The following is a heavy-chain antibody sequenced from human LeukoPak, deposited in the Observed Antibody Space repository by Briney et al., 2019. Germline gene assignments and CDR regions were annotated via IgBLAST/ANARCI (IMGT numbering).Heavy chain of an antibody. CDR2: IYPDGRST. J-gene: IGHJ4*02. V-gene: IGHV3-74*01. Sequence: GGSLRLSCAASGFIFSTYWMHWVRQGPGKGLVWVSRIYPDGRSTGYADSVKGRFTISRDTAKNTLYLQMNSLRAEDTAVYYCASGVYDSLYYFDYWGQGTLVTVSS. CDR3: ASGVYDSLYYFDY. CDR1: GFIFSTYW. D-gene: IGHD5/OR15-5a*01.